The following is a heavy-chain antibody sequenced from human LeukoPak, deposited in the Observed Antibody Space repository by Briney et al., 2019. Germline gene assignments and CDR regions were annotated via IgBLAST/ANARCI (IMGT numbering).Heavy chain of an antibody. CDR1: GGTFSSYA. D-gene: IGHD1-7*01. Sequence: ASVKVSCKASGGTFSSYAISWVRQAPRQGLEWMGGIIPIFGTANYAQKFQGRVTITADESTSTAYMELSSLRSEDTAVYYCARLRAITGTTSAWFDPWGQGTLVTVSS. CDR2: IIPIFGTA. V-gene: IGHV1-69*13. CDR3: ARLRAITGTTSAWFDP. J-gene: IGHJ5*02.